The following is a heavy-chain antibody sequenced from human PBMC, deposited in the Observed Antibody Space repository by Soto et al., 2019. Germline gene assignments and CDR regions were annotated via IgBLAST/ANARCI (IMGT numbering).Heavy chain of an antibody. D-gene: IGHD4-17*01. V-gene: IGHV1-18*01. CDR3: ARGRYGDY. CDR1: GYIFTSYG. J-gene: IGHJ4*02. CDR2: ISAHNGKT. Sequence: QAHLVQSGPEVKKPGASVKVSCKGCGYIFTSYGIAWVRQAPGQGLEWMGWISAHNGKTEYAQKFQGRVTVTRDTSTSTAYLELRSLRSDDTALYYCARGRYGDYWGQGALVTVSS.